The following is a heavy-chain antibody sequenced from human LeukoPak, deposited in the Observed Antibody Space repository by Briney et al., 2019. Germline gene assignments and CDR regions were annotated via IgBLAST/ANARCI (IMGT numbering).Heavy chain of an antibody. CDR3: ARATDPYYYDSSGPHLDY. V-gene: IGHV4-38-2*02. D-gene: IGHD3-22*01. CDR2: IYHSGST. CDR1: GYSISSGYY. J-gene: IGHJ4*02. Sequence: SETLSLTCIVSGYSISSGYYWGWIRQPPGKGLEWIGSIYHSGSTYYNPSLKSRVTISVDTSKNQFSLKLSSVTAADTAVYYCARATDPYYYDSSGPHLDYWGQGTLVTVSS.